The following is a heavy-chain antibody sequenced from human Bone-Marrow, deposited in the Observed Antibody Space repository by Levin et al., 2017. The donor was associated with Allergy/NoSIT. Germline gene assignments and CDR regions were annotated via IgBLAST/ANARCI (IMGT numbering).Heavy chain of an antibody. CDR2: FDPEDGET. Sequence: ASVKVSCKVSGYTLTELSMHWVRQAPGKGLEWMGGFDPEDGETIYAQKFQGRVTMTEDTSTDTAYMELSSLRSEDTAVYYCATVRRLFPGLYSSSSGGAGWFDPWGQGTLVTVSS. V-gene: IGHV1-24*01. D-gene: IGHD6-6*01. J-gene: IGHJ5*02. CDR1: GYTLTELS. CDR3: ATVRRLFPGLYSSSSGGAGWFDP.